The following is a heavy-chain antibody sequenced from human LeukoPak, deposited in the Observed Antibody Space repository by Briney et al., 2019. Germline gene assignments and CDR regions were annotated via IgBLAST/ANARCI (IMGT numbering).Heavy chain of an antibody. J-gene: IGHJ6*03. Sequence: GGSLRLSCAASGFTFSSYAMSWVRQAPGKGLEWVSAISGSGGSTYYADSVKGRFTISSDNSKNTLYLQMNSLRAEDTAVYYCAKVDFWSGYYRSYYYYYMDVWGKGTTVTVSS. D-gene: IGHD3-3*01. CDR2: ISGSGGST. CDR3: AKVDFWSGYYRSYYYYYMDV. V-gene: IGHV3-23*01. CDR1: GFTFSSYA.